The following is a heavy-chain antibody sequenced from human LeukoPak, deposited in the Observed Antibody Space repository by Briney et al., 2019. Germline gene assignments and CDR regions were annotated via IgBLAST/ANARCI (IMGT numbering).Heavy chain of an antibody. Sequence: PSETLSLTCAVYGGSFSGYYWSWIRQPPGKGLELIGEINHSGSTNYNPSLKSRVTISVDTSKNQFSLKLSSVTAADTAVYYCAESYCSGGSCYGGDYWGQGTLVTASS. CDR1: GGSFSGYY. J-gene: IGHJ4*02. CDR3: AESYCSGGSCYGGDY. CDR2: INHSGST. D-gene: IGHD2-15*01. V-gene: IGHV4-34*01.